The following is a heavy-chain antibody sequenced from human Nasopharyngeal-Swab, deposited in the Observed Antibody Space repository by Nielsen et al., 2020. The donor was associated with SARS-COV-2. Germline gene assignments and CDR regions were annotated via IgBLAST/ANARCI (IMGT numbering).Heavy chain of an antibody. D-gene: IGHD3-3*01. J-gene: IGHJ6*03. CDR3: ARAYYDFWSGPGYYYYYMDV. V-gene: IGHV3-53*01. Sequence: VRQAPGKGLEWVSVIYSGGSTYCADSVKGRFTISRDNSKNTLYLQMNSLRAEDTAVYYCARAYYDFWSGPGYYYYYMDVWGKGTTVTVSS. CDR2: IYSGGST.